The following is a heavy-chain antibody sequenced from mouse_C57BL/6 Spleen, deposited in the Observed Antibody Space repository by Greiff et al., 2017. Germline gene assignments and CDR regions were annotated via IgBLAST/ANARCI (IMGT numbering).Heavy chain of an antibody. CDR3: ARSRLTGGNYAMDY. CDR1: GYAFSSSW. D-gene: IGHD4-1*01. J-gene: IGHJ4*01. CDR2: IYPGDGDT. Sequence: QVQLQQSGPELVKPGASVKISCKASGYAFSSSWMNWVKKRPGKGLEWIGRIYPGDGDTNYNGKFKGKATLTADKSSSTAYMQLSSLTSEDSAVYFCARSRLTGGNYAMDYWGQGTSVTVSS. V-gene: IGHV1-82*01.